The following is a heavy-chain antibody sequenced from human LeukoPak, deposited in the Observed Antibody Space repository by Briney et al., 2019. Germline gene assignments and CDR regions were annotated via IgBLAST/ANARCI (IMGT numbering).Heavy chain of an antibody. Sequence: GGSLRLSCAASGFTFSSYGMHWVRQAPGKGLEWVAVISYDGSNKYYADSVKGRFTISRDNSKNTLYLQMNSLRAEDTAVYYCANPRDYWGQGTLVTVSS. CDR3: ANPRDY. CDR2: ISYDGSNK. J-gene: IGHJ4*02. V-gene: IGHV3-30*18. CDR1: GFTFSSYG.